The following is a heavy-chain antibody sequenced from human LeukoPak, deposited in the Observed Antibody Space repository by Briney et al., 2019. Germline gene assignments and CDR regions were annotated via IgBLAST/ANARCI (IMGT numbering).Heavy chain of an antibody. CDR1: GFTFSSYW. CDR3: AREWIQLGSGWFDP. CDR2: IKQDGSEK. V-gene: IGHV3-7*05. Sequence: GGSLRLSCAASGFTFSSYWMSWVRQAPGKGLEWVANIKQDGSEKYYVDSVKGRFTISRDNAKNSLYLQMNSLRTEDTAVYYCAREWIQLGSGWFDPWGQGTLVTVSS. J-gene: IGHJ5*02. D-gene: IGHD5-18*01.